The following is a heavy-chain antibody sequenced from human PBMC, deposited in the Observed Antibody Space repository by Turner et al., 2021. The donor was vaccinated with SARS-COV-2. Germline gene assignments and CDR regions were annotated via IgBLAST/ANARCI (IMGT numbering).Heavy chain of an antibody. V-gene: IGHV3-23*01. CDR3: ATVPPYGDYFDY. CDR1: GFTFSSYA. J-gene: IGHJ4*02. Sequence: EVQLLESGGGLVQPGGSLSLSCAASGFTFSSYAMSWVRQAPGKGLEWVSAISGSGGSTYYADSVKGRFTISRDTSKNTLYLQMNSLRAEDTAVYYCATVPPYGDYFDYWGQGTLVTVSS. D-gene: IGHD4-17*01. CDR2: ISGSGGST.